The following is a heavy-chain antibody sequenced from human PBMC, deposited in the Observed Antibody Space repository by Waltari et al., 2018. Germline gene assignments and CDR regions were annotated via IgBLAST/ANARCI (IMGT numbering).Heavy chain of an antibody. J-gene: IGHJ4*02. CDR3: ARRGDNFDT. CDR2: IYPGDSDT. V-gene: IGHV5-51*01. CDR1: GYNFNNYW. D-gene: IGHD3-10*01. Sequence: EVQLVQSGAEVKKPGEYLKISCKGSGYNFNNYWIAWVRQMPGKGLQWMGIIYPGDSDTRYSPSCQGQVTISADGSITTAYLQWNSLKASDTAIYYCARRGDNFDTWGQGTLVTVST.